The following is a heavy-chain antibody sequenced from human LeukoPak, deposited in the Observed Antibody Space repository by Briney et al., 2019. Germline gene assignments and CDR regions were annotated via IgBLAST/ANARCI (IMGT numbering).Heavy chain of an antibody. Sequence: GASVTVSCKASGYTFTSYYMHWVRQAPGQGLEWMGIINPSGGSTSYAQKFQGRVTMTRDTSTSTVYMELSSLRSEDTAVYYCARAPQGYYGSGSYYAYFDYWGQGTLVTVSS. CDR2: INPSGGST. CDR1: GYTFTSYY. CDR3: ARAPQGYYGSGSYYAYFDY. J-gene: IGHJ4*02. D-gene: IGHD3-10*01. V-gene: IGHV1-46*01.